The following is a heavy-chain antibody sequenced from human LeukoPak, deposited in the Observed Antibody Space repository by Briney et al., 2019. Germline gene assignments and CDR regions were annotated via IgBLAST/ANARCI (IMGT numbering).Heavy chain of an antibody. J-gene: IGHJ4*02. CDR1: GFTFNTYA. CDR2: VSWNADTT. V-gene: IGHV3-30-3*01. Sequence: GGSLRLSCAASGFTFNTYAIHWARQAPGKGLEWVAFVSWNADTTYYADSVKGRFTISRDDSKNTVYLQMNSLKAEDTALYYCARDLGTKYSSDYWGQGALVTVSS. CDR3: ARDLGTKYSSDY. D-gene: IGHD2/OR15-2a*01.